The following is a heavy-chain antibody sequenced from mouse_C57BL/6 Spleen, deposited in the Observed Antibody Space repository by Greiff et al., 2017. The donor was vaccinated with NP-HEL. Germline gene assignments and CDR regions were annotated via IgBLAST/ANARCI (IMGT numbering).Heavy chain of an antibody. CDR2: INYDGSST. J-gene: IGHJ3*01. CDR3: ASYGSSLAWFAY. Sequence: EVKVVESEGGLVQPGSSMKLSCTASGFTFSDYYMAWVRQVPEKGLEWVANINYDGSSTYYLDSLKSRFIISRDNAKNILYLQMSSLKSEDTATYYCASYGSSLAWFAYWGQGTLVTVSA. V-gene: IGHV5-16*01. D-gene: IGHD1-1*01. CDR1: GFTFSDYY.